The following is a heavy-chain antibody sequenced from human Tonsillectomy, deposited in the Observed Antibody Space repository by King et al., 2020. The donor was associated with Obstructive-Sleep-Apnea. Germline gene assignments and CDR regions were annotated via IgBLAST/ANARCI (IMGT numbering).Heavy chain of an antibody. D-gene: IGHD4-17*01. V-gene: IGHV4-30-4*01. CDR3: ARDPTYGDYFKNYNPTNDY. CDR2: IYYSGST. J-gene: IGHJ4*02. CDR1: GGSISSGDYY. Sequence: HVQLQESGPGLVKPSQTLSLTCTVSGGSISSGDYYWRWIRQPPGKGLEWIGYIYYSGSTYYNPSLKSRVTISVDTSKNQFSLKLSSVTAADTAVYYCARDPTYGDYFKNYNPTNDYWGQGTLVTVSS.